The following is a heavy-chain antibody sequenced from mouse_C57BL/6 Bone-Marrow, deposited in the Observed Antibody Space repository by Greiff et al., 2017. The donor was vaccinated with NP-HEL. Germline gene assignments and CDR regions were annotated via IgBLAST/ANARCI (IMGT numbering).Heavy chain of an antibody. CDR1: GFSLSTFGMG. CDR3: ARLRWFTHVGFAY. V-gene: IGHV8-8*01. Sequence: QVTLKESGPGILQPSQTLSLTCSFSGFSLSTFGMGVGWIRQPSGKGLEWLAHIWWDDDKYYNPALMSRLSLSKDTSQTQVFLTIANVETADTATYYCARLRWFTHVGFAYWGQGTLVTVSA. D-gene: IGHD2-3*01. CDR2: IWWDDDK. J-gene: IGHJ3*01.